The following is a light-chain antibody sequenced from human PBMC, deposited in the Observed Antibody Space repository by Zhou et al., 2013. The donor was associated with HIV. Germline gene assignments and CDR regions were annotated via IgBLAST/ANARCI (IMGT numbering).Light chain of an antibody. CDR3: QQYGSSPSRIT. CDR1: QSVSSSY. CDR2: GAS. Sequence: EIVMTQSPATLSVSPGERATLSCRASQSVSSSYLAWYQQKPGQAPRLLIYGASSRATGIPDRFSGSGSGTDFTLTISRLEPEDFAVYYCQQYGSSPSRITFGPGTKVDIK. J-gene: IGKJ3*01. V-gene: IGKV3-20*01.